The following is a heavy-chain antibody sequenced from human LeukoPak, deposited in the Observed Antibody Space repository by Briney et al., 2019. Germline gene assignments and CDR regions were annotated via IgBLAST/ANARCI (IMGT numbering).Heavy chain of an antibody. V-gene: IGHV1-69*04. D-gene: IGHD5-12*01. CDR1: GGTFSSYA. J-gene: IGHJ6*02. CDR3: ARGRGYSGYRQEGYYYYGMDV. CDR2: IIPILGIA. Sequence: SVKVSCKASGGTFSSYAISWVRQAPGQGLEWMGRIIPILGIANYAQKFQGRVTITADKSTSTAYMELSSLRSEDTAVYYCARGRGYSGYRQEGYYYYGMDVWGQGTTVTVSS.